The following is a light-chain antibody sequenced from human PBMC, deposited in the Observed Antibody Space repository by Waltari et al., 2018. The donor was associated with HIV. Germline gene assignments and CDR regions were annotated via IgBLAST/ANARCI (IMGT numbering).Light chain of an antibody. V-gene: IGLV1-47*01. J-gene: IGLJ2*01. Sequence: QSVLTQPPSASGTPGPRVTISCSGSSSNIGSHYVYWYQQLPGTAPKLLIYRNNQRPSGVPDRFSGSKSGTSASLAISGLRSEDEADYYCAAWDDSLSVNVVFGGGTKLTVL. CDR3: AAWDDSLSVNVV. CDR2: RNN. CDR1: SSNIGSHY.